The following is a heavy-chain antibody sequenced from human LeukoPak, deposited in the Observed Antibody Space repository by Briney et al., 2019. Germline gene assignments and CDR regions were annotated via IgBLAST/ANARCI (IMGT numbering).Heavy chain of an antibody. D-gene: IGHD6-13*01. J-gene: IGHJ4*02. V-gene: IGHV1-2*02. CDR3: ASSLPGIAAAGPWGY. CDR1: GYTFTGYY. Sequence: ASVTVSCKASGYTFTGYYMYLVRQAPGPGLGWVGGINLNRGGTNYAQKFQGRVTMTRDTAISTAYIELSRLRSGDTAVYYCASSLPGIAAAGPWGYWGQGTLVTVSS. CDR2: INLNRGGT.